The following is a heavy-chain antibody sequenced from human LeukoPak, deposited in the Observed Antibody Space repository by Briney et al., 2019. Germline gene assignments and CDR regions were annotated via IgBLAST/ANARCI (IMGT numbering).Heavy chain of an antibody. Sequence: ASVKVSCKASGYTFTGYYIHGVRQAPGQGLEWMGWINPNSGGTNYAQKFQGRVTMTRDTSISTAYKELSRLRSDDTAVYYCARDLSQYQLPRNDYWGQGALVTVSS. J-gene: IGHJ4*02. CDR3: ARDLSQYQLPRNDY. CDR2: INPNSGGT. V-gene: IGHV1-2*02. CDR1: GYTFTGYY. D-gene: IGHD2-2*01.